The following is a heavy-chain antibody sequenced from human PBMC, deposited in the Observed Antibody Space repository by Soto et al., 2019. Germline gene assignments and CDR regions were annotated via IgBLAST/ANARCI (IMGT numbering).Heavy chain of an antibody. CDR1: GFMFSAYW. D-gene: IGHD2-21*01. V-gene: IGHV3-7*01. CDR2: ISGGASDK. J-gene: IGHJ4*02. Sequence: EVQLVESGGRLVQPGGSLRLSCAASGFMFSAYWRSWVRQDPGKGLEWVATISGGASDKFYVDSVKGRFTISRDDSKNTLYLQMNSRRDEDTAVYYCVREDWHRFDSWGQGTLVTVSS. CDR3: VREDWHRFDS.